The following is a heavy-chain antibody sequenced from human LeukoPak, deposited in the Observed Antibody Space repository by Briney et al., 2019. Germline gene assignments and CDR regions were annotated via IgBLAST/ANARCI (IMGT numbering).Heavy chain of an antibody. D-gene: IGHD3-10*01. V-gene: IGHV3-30*18. J-gene: IGHJ4*02. CDR3: AKDTYWYGSGSYVDY. CDR1: GFTFSSYG. Sequence: RSGGSLRLSCAASGFTFSSYGMHWVRQAPGKGLEWVAVISYDGSNKYYADSVKGRFTISRDNSKNTLYLQMNSLRAEDTAVYYCAKDTYWYGSGSYVDYWGQGTLVTVSS. CDR2: ISYDGSNK.